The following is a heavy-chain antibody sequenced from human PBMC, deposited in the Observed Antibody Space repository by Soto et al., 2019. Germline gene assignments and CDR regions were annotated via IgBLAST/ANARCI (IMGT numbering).Heavy chain of an antibody. CDR3: TTGVVRGVYYYYYYMDV. CDR2: IKSKTDGGTT. J-gene: IGHJ6*03. D-gene: IGHD3-10*01. Sequence: GGSLRLSCAASGFTFSNAWMSWVRQAPGKGLEWVGRIKSKTDGGTTDYAAPVKGRFTISRDDSKNTLYLQMNSLKTEDTAVYYCTTGVVRGVYYYYYYMDVWGKGTTVTVSS. V-gene: IGHV3-15*01. CDR1: GFTFSNAW.